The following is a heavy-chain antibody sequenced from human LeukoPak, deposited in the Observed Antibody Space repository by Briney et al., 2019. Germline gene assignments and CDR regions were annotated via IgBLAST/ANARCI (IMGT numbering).Heavy chain of an antibody. D-gene: IGHD3-22*01. CDR1: GGSISSSSYY. CDR3: ARTLYYYDSSGYYLSMVWPFDY. CDR2: IYYSGST. V-gene: IGHV4-39*01. J-gene: IGHJ4*02. Sequence: PSETLSLTCTVSGGSISSSSYYWGWIRQPPGKGLEWIGSIYYSGSTYYNPSLKSRVTISVDTSKNQFSLKLSSVTAAYTAVYYCARTLYYYDSSGYYLSMVWPFDYWGQGTLVTVSS.